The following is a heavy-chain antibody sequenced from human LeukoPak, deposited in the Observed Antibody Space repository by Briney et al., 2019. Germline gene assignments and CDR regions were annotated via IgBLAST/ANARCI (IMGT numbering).Heavy chain of an antibody. D-gene: IGHD3-10*01. CDR1: GFTFGDYA. J-gene: IGHJ4*02. V-gene: IGHV3-49*03. Sequence: GGSLRLSCTASGFTFGDYAMSWFRQAPGKGLEWVGFIRSKAYGGTTEYAASVKGRFTISRDDSKSIAYLQMNSLKTEDTAVYYCTRVTMVRGFDYWGQGTLVTVSS. CDR2: IRSKAYGGTT. CDR3: TRVTMVRGFDY.